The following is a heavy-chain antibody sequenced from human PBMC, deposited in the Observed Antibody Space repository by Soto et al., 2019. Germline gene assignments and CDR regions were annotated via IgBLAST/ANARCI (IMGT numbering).Heavy chain of an antibody. Sequence: SETLSLTCTVSGGSISSSSYYWGWIRQPPGKGLEWIGSIYYSGSTYYNPSLKSRVTISVDTSKNQFSLKLGSVTAADTAVYYCARGDDYGDPPIDYWGQGTLVTVSS. CDR1: GGSISSSSYY. CDR2: IYYSGST. J-gene: IGHJ4*02. CDR3: ARGDDYGDPPIDY. D-gene: IGHD4-17*01. V-gene: IGHV4-39*01.